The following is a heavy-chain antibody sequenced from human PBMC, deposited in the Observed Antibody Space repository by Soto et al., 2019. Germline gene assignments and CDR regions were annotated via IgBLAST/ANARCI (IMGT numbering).Heavy chain of an antibody. J-gene: IGHJ4*02. V-gene: IGHV5-51*01. CDR1: GCRFTNYW. CDR3: ARSRYCSSTSCYTGGFGY. Sequence: PGESLKVSCKGSGCRFTNYWIGWVRKMPGKGLEWMGIIYPGDSDTRYSPSFQGQVTISADKSISTAYLQWSSLKASDTAMYYCARSRYCSSTSCYTGGFGYWGQGTLFTLSS. D-gene: IGHD2-2*02. CDR2: IYPGDSDT.